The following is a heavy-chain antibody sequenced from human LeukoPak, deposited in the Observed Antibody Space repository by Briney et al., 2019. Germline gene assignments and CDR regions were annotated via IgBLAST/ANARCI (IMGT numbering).Heavy chain of an antibody. CDR3: ARVLKGSGSYSGRYYYYYMDV. CDR2: IYYSGST. D-gene: IGHD3-10*01. Sequence: PSETLSLTCTVSGGSISSYYWSWIRQPPGKGLEWIGYIYYSGSTNYNPSLKSRVTISVDTSKSQFSLKLSSVTAADTAVYYCARVLKGSGSYSGRYYYYYMDVWGKGTTVTISS. J-gene: IGHJ6*03. V-gene: IGHV4-59*01. CDR1: GGSISSYY.